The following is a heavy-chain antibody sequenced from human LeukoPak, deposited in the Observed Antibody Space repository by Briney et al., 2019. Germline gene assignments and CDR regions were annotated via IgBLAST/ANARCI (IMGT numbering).Heavy chain of an antibody. Sequence: SETLSLTCTVSGGSISSSSYYWGWIRQPPGKGLEWIGYIYHSGSTYYNPSLKSRVTISVDTSKNQFSLKLSSVTAADTAVYYCARGPLDFWSGYFDYWGQGTLVTVSS. D-gene: IGHD3-3*01. CDR1: GGSISSSSYY. CDR3: ARGPLDFWSGYFDY. J-gene: IGHJ4*02. CDR2: IYHSGST. V-gene: IGHV4-30-4*08.